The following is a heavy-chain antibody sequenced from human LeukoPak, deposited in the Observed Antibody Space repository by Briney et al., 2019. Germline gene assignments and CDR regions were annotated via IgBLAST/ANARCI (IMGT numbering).Heavy chain of an antibody. J-gene: IGHJ4*02. Sequence: GASVKVSCKASGYTFTSYGISWVRQAPGQGLEWMGRISAYNGNTNYAQKLQGRVTMTTDTSTSTAYMELRSLRSDDTAVYYCARANRITMIVVVITALDYWGQGTLVTVSS. CDR3: ARANRITMIVVVITALDY. CDR2: ISAYNGNT. CDR1: GYTFTSYG. V-gene: IGHV1-18*01. D-gene: IGHD3-22*01.